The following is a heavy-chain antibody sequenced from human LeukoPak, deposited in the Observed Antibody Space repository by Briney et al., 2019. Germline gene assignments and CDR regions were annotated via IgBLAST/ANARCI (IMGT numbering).Heavy chain of an antibody. V-gene: IGHV3-66*01. CDR2: IYSGGTT. D-gene: IGHD5-18*01. J-gene: IGHJ4*02. Sequence: GGSLRLSCAASGFTVSSNYMSWVPQASGKGLEWVSVIYSGGTTYYADSVKGRFTISRDNSENTLHLQMNSLRAEDTAVYYCARDQYSYAHAAHWGQGTLVTVSS. CDR3: ARDQYSYAHAAH. CDR1: GFTVSSNY.